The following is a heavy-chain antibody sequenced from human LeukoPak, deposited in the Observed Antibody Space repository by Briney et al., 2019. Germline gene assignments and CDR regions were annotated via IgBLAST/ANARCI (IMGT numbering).Heavy chain of an antibody. V-gene: IGHV3-15*01. J-gene: IGHJ4*02. CDR1: GFTFSNAW. CDR2: IKSKTDGGTT. D-gene: IGHD6-19*01. CDR3: TTDDIAVAGTVDY. Sequence: GGSLRLSCAASGFTFSNAWMSWVRQAPGKGLGWVGRIKSKTDGGTTDYAASVKGRFTISRDDSKNTLYLQMNSLKTEDTAVYYCTTDDIAVAGTVDYWSQGTLVTVSS.